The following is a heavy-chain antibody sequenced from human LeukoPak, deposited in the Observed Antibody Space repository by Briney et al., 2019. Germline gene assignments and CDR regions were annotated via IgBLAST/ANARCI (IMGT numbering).Heavy chain of an antibody. CDR3: AKDSSRNGDYYYYYMDV. CDR1: GFTFSIYA. D-gene: IGHD1-14*01. V-gene: IGHV3-23*01. Sequence: PGGSLRLSCAGSGFTFSIYAMTWVRQAPGKGLEWVSSISGRGDSTNYADSVKGRFTISRDNSKNTVYLQMNSLRAEDTAVYYCAKDSSRNGDYYYYYMDVWGKGTTVTISS. CDR2: ISGRGDST. J-gene: IGHJ6*03.